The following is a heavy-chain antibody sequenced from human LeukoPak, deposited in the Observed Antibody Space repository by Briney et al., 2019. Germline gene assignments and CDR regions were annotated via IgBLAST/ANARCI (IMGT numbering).Heavy chain of an antibody. CDR3: TRADVEMATANPYYFDY. CDR2: IRSKAYGGTT. CDR1: GFTFGDYA. Sequence: GGSLRLSCTASGFTFGDYAMSWVRQAPGKGLEWVGFIRSKAYGGTTEYAASVKGRFTISRDDSKSIAYLQMNSLKTEDTAVHYCTRADVEMATANPYYFDYWGQGTLVTVSS. V-gene: IGHV3-49*04. J-gene: IGHJ4*02. D-gene: IGHD5-24*01.